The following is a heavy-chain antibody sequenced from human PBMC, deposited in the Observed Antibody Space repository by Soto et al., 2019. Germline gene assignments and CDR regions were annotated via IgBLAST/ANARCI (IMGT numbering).Heavy chain of an antibody. CDR3: SRGTYHPQSSGLHADY. CDR1: GFTFNDYA. D-gene: IGHD3-22*01. CDR2: ISSDGRHQ. V-gene: IGHV3-30*03. J-gene: IGHJ4*02. Sequence: GGSLRLSCATCGFTFNDYAMYWVRQAPCQGLEWVAMISSDGRHQFYVDNLRGRFTVSRDNSKNTLFLQMNSLRPEDTAVYYCSRGTYHPQSSGLHADYWGPGTVVTVSS.